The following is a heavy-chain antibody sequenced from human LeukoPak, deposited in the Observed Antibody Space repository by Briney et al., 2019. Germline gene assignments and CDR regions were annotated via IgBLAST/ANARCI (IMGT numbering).Heavy chain of an antibody. CDR1: GYTFTGYY. V-gene: IGHV1-2*02. CDR3: AREPRITIFGVVIIFAFDI. CDR2: INPNSGGT. J-gene: IGHJ3*02. D-gene: IGHD3-3*01. Sequence: ASVKVSCKASGYTFTGYYMHWVRQAPGQGLGWMGWINPNSGGTNYAQKFQGRVTMTRGTSISTAYMELSRLRSDGTAVYYCAREPRITIFGVVIIFAFDIWGQGTMVTVSS.